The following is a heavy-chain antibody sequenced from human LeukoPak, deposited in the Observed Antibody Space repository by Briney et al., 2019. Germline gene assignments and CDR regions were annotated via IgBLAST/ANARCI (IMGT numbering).Heavy chain of an antibody. Sequence: SETLSLTCTVSGGSISNYYWGWIRQPPGKGLEWIGYIYYSGTTNYNPSLKSRVTISVDTSKNQFSLKLSSVTAADTAVYYCARLGVGSGSLPIDYWGQGTLVTVSS. CDR3: ARLGVGSGSLPIDY. CDR1: GGSISNYY. J-gene: IGHJ4*02. V-gene: IGHV4-59*08. D-gene: IGHD3-10*01. CDR2: IYYSGTT.